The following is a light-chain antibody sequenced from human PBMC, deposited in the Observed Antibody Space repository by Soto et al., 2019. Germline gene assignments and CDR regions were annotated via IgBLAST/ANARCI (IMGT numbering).Light chain of an antibody. CDR1: QSVSSSY. V-gene: IGKV3-20*01. Sequence: EIVLTQSPGTLSLSPGERATLSCRASQSVSSSYLAWYQQKPGQAPRLLIYGASSRATGIPDRFSGSGSGPDFTLTISRLEPEDFAVYYCHQYGSSPPYTFGQGTKLEIK. CDR2: GAS. CDR3: HQYGSSPPYT. J-gene: IGKJ2*01.